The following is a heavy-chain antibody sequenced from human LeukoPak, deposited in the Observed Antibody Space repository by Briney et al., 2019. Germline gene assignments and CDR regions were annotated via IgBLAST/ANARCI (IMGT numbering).Heavy chain of an antibody. CDR2: ISSSGSTI. CDR3: ARDANSYDYVWGSYLFDY. D-gene: IGHD3-16*01. J-gene: IGHJ4*02. Sequence: GGSLRLSCAASGSTFSSYSMNWVRQAPGKGLEWVSYISSSGSTIYYADSVKGRFTISRDNAKNSLYLQMNSLRAEDTAVYYCARDANSYDYVWGSYLFDYWGQGTLVTVSS. V-gene: IGHV3-48*04. CDR1: GSTFSSYS.